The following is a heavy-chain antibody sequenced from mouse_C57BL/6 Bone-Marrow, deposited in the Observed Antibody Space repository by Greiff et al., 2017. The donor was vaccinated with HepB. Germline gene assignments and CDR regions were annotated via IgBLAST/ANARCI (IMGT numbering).Heavy chain of an antibody. J-gene: IGHJ2*01. Sequence: VQLKESGPELVKPGASVKISCKASGYSFTGYYMHWVKQSHGNILDWIGYIYPYNGVSSYNQKFKGKATLTVDKSSSTAYMELRSLTSEDSAVYYCARSSYYYGSSYYFDYWGQGTTLTVSS. CDR2: IYPYNGVS. V-gene: IGHV1-31*01. CDR1: GYSFTGYY. D-gene: IGHD1-1*01. CDR3: ARSSYYYGSSYYFDY.